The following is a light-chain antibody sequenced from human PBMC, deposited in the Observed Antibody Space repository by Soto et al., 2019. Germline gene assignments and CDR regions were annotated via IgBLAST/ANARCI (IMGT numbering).Light chain of an antibody. CDR3: QQTYSAPQT. CDR2: ESS. Sequence: IQLTKSPSSLSASVGDRVTITCRASQGISTLLAWYQQKPGKAPKVLIYESSLLQSGVPSRFSGSGSGTEFTLTISSLQPDDFATYFCQQTYSAPQTFGQGTKVDI. V-gene: IGKV1-9*01. J-gene: IGKJ1*01. CDR1: QGISTL.